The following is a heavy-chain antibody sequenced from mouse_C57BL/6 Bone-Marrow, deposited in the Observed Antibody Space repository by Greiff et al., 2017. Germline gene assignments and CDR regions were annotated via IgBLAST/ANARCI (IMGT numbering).Heavy chain of an antibody. CDR1: GFTFSDYG. CDR3: AYYGSSYGYWYFDV. J-gene: IGHJ1*03. D-gene: IGHD1-1*01. CDR2: ISSGSSTI. Sequence: EVNVVESGGGLVKPGGSLKLSCAASGFTFSDYGMHWVRQAPEKGLEWVAYISSGSSTIYYADTVKGRFTISRDNAKTTLFLQMTSLRSEDTAMYYCAYYGSSYGYWYFDVWGTGTTVTVSS. V-gene: IGHV5-17*01.